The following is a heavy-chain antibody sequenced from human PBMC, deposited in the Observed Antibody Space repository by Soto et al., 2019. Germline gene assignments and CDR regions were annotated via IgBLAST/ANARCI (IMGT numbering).Heavy chain of an antibody. CDR1: GFNFSDYY. D-gene: IGHD1-1*01. J-gene: IGHJ3*02. V-gene: IGHV3-33*08. CDR3: ARDDAFGNENGFDI. CDR2: IVSDGSAK. Sequence: VQLVESGGMSVRPGGALRLSCSGSGFNFSDYYLNWIRYTPGKGLEWVAVIVSDGSAKYHADSVEGRFTISRDNSKDTLYLQMNSLRAEDTAVYYCARDDAFGNENGFDIWGQGTMVTVSS.